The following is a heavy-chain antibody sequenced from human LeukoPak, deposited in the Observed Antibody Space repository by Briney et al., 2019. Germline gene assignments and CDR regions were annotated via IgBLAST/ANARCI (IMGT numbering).Heavy chain of an antibody. CDR3: AKAGPRQPRLWFGELLMYYFDY. Sequence: PGRSLRLSCAASGFTFDDYAMHWVRQAPGKGLEWVSGISWNSGSIGYADSVKGRFTISRDNAKNSLYLQMNSLRAEDTALYYCAKAGPRQPRLWFGELLMYYFDYWGQGTLVTVSS. J-gene: IGHJ4*02. D-gene: IGHD3-10*01. CDR2: ISWNSGSI. V-gene: IGHV3-9*01. CDR1: GFTFDDYA.